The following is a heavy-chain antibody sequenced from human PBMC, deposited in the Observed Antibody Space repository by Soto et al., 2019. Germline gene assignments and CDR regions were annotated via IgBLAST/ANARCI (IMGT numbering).Heavy chain of an antibody. CDR2: ISYDGSNK. Sequence: PGGSLRLSCAASGFTFSSYGMHWVRQAPGKGLEWVAVISYDGSNKYYADSVKGRFTISRDNSKNTLYLQMNSLRAEDTAVYYCAKDSDLHYWGQGTLVTVSS. V-gene: IGHV3-30*18. D-gene: IGHD3-10*01. J-gene: IGHJ4*02. CDR3: AKDSDLHY. CDR1: GFTFSSYG.